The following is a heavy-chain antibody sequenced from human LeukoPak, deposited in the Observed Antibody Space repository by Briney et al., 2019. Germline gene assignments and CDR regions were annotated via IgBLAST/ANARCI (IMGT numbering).Heavy chain of an antibody. D-gene: IGHD6-13*01. Sequence: PSETLSLTCTVSGGSISSSSYYWGWIRQPPGKGLEWIGSIYYSGSTYDNPSLKSRVTISVDTSKNQFSLKLSSVTAADTAVYYCARRGEVIAAAWGQGTLVTVSS. CDR3: ARRGEVIAAA. V-gene: IGHV4-39*01. CDR1: GGSISSSSYY. J-gene: IGHJ4*02. CDR2: IYYSGST.